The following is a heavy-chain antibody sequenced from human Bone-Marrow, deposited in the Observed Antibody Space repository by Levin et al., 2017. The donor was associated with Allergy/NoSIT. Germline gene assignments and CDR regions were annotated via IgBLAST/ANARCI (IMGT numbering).Heavy chain of an antibody. CDR1: GYSISSGYY. J-gene: IGHJ3*02. Sequence: GSLRLSCAVSGYSISSGYYWGWIRQPPGKGLEWIGSIYHSGSTYYNPSLKSRVTISVDTSKNQFSLKLSSVTAADTAVYDCARDTSILLGGVVVVVAAATRWDAFDIWGQGTMVTVSS. D-gene: IGHD2-15*01. CDR3: ARDTSILLGGVVVVVAAATRWDAFDI. V-gene: IGHV4-38-2*02. CDR2: IYHSGST.